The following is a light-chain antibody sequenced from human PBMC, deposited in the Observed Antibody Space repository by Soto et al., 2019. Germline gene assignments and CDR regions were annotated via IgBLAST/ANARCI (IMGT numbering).Light chain of an antibody. CDR2: GAS. CDR3: QQYNSWPGT. Sequence: EIVMTQSPATLSVSPGERATLSCRASQSVAGNFAWYQHKPGQAPRLLIYGASTGATGIPARFSGSGSGTEFTLTISSLQSGDFAVYYCQQYNSWPGTFGQGTKVEIK. CDR1: QSVAGN. V-gene: IGKV3-15*01. J-gene: IGKJ1*01.